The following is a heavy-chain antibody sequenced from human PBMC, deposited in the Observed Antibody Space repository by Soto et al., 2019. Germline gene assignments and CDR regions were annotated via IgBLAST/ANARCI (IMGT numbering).Heavy chain of an antibody. D-gene: IGHD6-13*01. CDR3: ARPAIAAAVSAFDY. Sequence: PSETLSLPCAVYGGSFSGYYWSWIRQPTGKGLEWIGEINHCGSTNYNPSLKSRVTITVDTSKNQFFLNMSPMTAPDTSVYYCARPAIAAAVSAFDYWGQGTLVTVSS. V-gene: IGHV4-34*01. CDR1: GGSFSGYY. J-gene: IGHJ4*02. CDR2: INHCGST.